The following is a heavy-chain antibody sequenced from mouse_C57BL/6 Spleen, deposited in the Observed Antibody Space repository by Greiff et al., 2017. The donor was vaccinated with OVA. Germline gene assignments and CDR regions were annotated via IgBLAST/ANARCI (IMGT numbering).Heavy chain of an antibody. CDR3: ARYSAWFAY. CDR2: INPNNGGT. J-gene: IGHJ3*01. D-gene: IGHD2-12*01. CDR1: GYTFTDYN. Sequence: EVKLQESGPELVKPGASVKIPCKASGYTFTDYNMDWVKQSHGKSLEWIGDINPNNGGTIYNQKFKGKATLTVDKSSSTAYMELRSLTSEDTAVYYCARYSAWFAYWGKGTLVTVSA. V-gene: IGHV1-18*01.